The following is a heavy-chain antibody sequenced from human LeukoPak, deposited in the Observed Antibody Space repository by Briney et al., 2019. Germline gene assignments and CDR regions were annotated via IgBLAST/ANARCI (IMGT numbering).Heavy chain of an antibody. J-gene: IGHJ3*02. CDR1: GGSISSYY. Sequence: SETLSLTCTVSGGSISSYYWSWIRQPPGKGLEWIGYIYYSGSTNYNPSLKSRVTISVDTSKNQFSLKLSSVTAADTAVYYCARVYVVPAATYAFDIWGQGTMVTVSS. V-gene: IGHV4-59*12. CDR3: ARVYVVPAATYAFDI. CDR2: IYYSGST. D-gene: IGHD2-2*01.